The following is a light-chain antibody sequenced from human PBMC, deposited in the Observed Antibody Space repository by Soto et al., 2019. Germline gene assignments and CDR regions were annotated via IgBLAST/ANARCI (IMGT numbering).Light chain of an antibody. V-gene: IGLV2-14*03. CDR3: CSYASSTSYV. J-gene: IGLJ1*01. CDR1: SSDVGGYNF. Sequence: QSVLTQPASVSGSPGQSLTISCTGTSSDVGGYNFVTWYQQHPGEAPKLMIHDVSSRASGVPNRFAGSKSGTTAYLTISGLQAEDEADYYCCSYASSTSYVFGTGTKVTVL. CDR2: DVS.